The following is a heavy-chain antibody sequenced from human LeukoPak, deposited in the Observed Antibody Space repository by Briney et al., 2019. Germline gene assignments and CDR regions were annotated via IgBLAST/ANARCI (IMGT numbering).Heavy chain of an antibody. CDR2: IIPVFGSA. J-gene: IGHJ4*02. Sequence: SVKVSCKASGGTFSSYAISWVRQAPGQGLEWMGGIIPVFGSANYAQKFQGRVTITADESTSTAYMELSSLRSEDTAVYYCARGVRGYRYGYPTIWGQGTLVTVSS. CDR3: ARGVRGYRYGYPTI. CDR1: GGTFSSYA. V-gene: IGHV1-69*13. D-gene: IGHD5-18*01.